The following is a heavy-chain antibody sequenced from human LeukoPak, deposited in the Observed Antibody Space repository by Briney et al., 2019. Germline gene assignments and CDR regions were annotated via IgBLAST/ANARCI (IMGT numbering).Heavy chain of an antibody. V-gene: IGHV3-74*01. CDR3: ARRGWNGPYNWFDP. J-gene: IGHJ5*02. CDR1: GFIFPDYW. D-gene: IGHD1-1*01. CDR2: IRGDGRAT. Sequence: GGSLRLSCAASGFIFPDYWMHWVRQAPGSELVWVARIRGDGRATTYADSVKGRFTISRDNAMSTVFLQMNSLRAEDTAVYYCARRGWNGPYNWFDPWGQGTLVTVSS.